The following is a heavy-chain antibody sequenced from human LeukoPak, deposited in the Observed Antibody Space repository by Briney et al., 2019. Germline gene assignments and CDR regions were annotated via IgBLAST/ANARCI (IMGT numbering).Heavy chain of an antibody. CDR2: INTNTGNP. D-gene: IGHD3-22*01. Sequence: GASVKVSCKASGYTFTSYAMNWVRQAPGQGLEWMGWINTNTGNPTYAQGFTGRFVFSLDTSVSTAYLQISSLKAEDTAVYYCARDLRITMIVVGFDYWGQGTLVTVSS. J-gene: IGHJ4*02. CDR1: GYTFTSYA. V-gene: IGHV7-4-1*02. CDR3: ARDLRITMIVVGFDY.